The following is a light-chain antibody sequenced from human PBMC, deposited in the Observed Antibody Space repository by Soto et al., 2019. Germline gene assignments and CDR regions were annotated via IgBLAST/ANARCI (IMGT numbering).Light chain of an antibody. J-gene: IGKJ5*01. Sequence: IVLTQSPAPLSLSPGERATLSCRASQSVSSHLAWYQQKPGQAPRLLIYDASKRATGIPARFSGSGSGTDFALTISSLEPEDFAVYYCQQRSNWPITFGQGTRLAIK. CDR1: QSVSSH. CDR2: DAS. V-gene: IGKV3-11*01. CDR3: QQRSNWPIT.